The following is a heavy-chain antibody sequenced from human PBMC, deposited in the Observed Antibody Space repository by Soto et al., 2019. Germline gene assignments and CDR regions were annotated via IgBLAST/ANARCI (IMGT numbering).Heavy chain of an antibody. CDR1: GGSFSGYY. D-gene: IGHD3-10*01. CDR3: ASLFRYYGSGSYSYYYYYGMDV. J-gene: IGHJ6*02. CDR2: INHSGST. Sequence: PSETLSLTCAVYGGSFSGYYWSWIRQPPGKGLEWIGEINHSGSTNYNPSLKSRVTISVDTSKNQFSLKLSSVTAADTAVYYCASLFRYYGSGSYSYYYYYGMDVWGQGTTVTVSS. V-gene: IGHV4-34*01.